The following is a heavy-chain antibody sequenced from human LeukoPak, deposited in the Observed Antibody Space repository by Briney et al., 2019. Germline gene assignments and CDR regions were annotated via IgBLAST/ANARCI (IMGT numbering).Heavy chain of an antibody. J-gene: IGHJ4*02. D-gene: IGHD5-12*01. CDR1: GFTFDDYA. V-gene: IGHV4-30-2*01. Sequence: LRLSCAASGFTFDDYAMHWVRQAPGKGLEWIGYIYHSGSTYYNPSLKSRVTISVDRSKNQFSLKLSSVTAADTAVYYCARVGYGYIFDYWGQGTLVTVSS. CDR3: ARVGYGYIFDY. CDR2: IYHSGST.